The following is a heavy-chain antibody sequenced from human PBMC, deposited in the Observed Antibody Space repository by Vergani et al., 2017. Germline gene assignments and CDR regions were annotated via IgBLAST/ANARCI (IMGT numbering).Heavy chain of an antibody. Sequence: EVQLVESGGGIVKPGGSLRLSCVASGFSFRNAWMNWVRRTPGKGLEWVGRIKSTFDRGTTDYAAAVKGRFTISRDDSKNTLFLQMNGLKTEDIGVYYCTTDPRYCGDFSCYWLRDHHYYGMDVWVQGTTVTVSS. V-gene: IGHV3-15*07. D-gene: IGHD2-21*01. J-gene: IGHJ6*02. CDR3: TTDPRYCGDFSCYWLRDHHYYGMDV. CDR1: GFSFRNAW. CDR2: IKSTFDRGTT.